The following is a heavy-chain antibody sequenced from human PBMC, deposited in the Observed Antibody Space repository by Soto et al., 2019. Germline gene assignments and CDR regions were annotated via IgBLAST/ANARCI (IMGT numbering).Heavy chain of an antibody. V-gene: IGHV2-5*02. CDR1: GFSLTTSGVG. D-gene: IGHD3-3*01. J-gene: IGHJ4*02. Sequence: QITLNESGPTVVRPTEPLTLTCRLSGFSLTTSGVGVGWIRQSPGKAPEWLALIYWDDDKRYSASLKSRLTITKDTSKNQVVLTASDLDSTDTATYYCAHRVLRTVFGLVTTTAIYFDFWGQGTPVAVSS. CDR3: AHRVLRTVFGLVTTTAIYFDF. CDR2: IYWDDDK.